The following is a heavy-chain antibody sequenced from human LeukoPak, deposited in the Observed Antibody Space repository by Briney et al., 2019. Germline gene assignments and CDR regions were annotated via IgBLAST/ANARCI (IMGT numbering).Heavy chain of an antibody. CDR2: INHSGST. V-gene: IGHV4-34*01. D-gene: IGHD3-10*01. CDR1: GGSFSGYY. J-gene: IGHJ4*02. Sequence: PSETLSLTCAVYGGSFSGYYWSWIRQPPGKGLEWIGEINHSGSTNYNPSLKSRVTISVDTSKNQFSLKLSSVTAADTAVYYCARDSGFTMVRGVISYWGQGTLVTVSS. CDR3: ARDSGFTMVRGVISY.